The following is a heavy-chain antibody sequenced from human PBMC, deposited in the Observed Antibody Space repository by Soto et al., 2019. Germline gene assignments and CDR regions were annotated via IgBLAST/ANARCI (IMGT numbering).Heavy chain of an antibody. CDR2: VSSSGNT. CDR1: GGSITSSSYY. V-gene: IGHV4-39*01. CDR3: ASYCSSTSCYRRAFDP. Sequence: QLQLQESGPGLVKPSETLSLTCTVSGGSITSSSYYWGWIRQPPGKGLEWIGTVSSSGNTYYNASLKSRVTISVDTSKNQFSLKLSSVTAAATAVYYCASYCSSTSCYRRAFDPWGQGTLVTVSS. J-gene: IGHJ5*02. D-gene: IGHD2-2*01.